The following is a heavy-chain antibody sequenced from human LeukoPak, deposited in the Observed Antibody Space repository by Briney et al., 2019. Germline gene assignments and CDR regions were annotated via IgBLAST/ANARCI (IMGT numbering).Heavy chain of an antibody. CDR3: ARTTMVRGTYYMDV. V-gene: IGHV4-59*12. Sequence: SETLSLTCTVSGGSISSYYWSWIRQPPGKGLVWMGYIYYGGYTNYNPSLKSRVTISVDTSKHQFSLKMGSVTAADTAVYYCARTTMVRGTYYMDVWGKGTTVTISS. D-gene: IGHD3-10*01. CDR1: GGSISSYY. CDR2: IYYGGYT. J-gene: IGHJ6*03.